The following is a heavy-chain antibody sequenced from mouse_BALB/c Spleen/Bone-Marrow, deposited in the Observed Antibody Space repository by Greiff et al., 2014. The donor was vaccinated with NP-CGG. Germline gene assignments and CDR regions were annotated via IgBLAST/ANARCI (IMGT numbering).Heavy chain of an antibody. CDR1: GFNIKDTY. J-gene: IGHJ3*01. CDR2: IDPANGNT. V-gene: IGHV14-3*02. D-gene: IGHD2-4*01. CDR3: ANLYDYIY. Sequence: EVQLVESGAELVKPGASVKLSCTASGFNIKDTYMHWVKQRPEQGLEWIGRIDPANGNTKYDPKFQGKATITADTSSNTAYLQLSSLTSDDTAVYYCANLYDYIYWGQGTLVTVSA.